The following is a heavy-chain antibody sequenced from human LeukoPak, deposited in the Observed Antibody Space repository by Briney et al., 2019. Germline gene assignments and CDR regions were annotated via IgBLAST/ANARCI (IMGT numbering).Heavy chain of an antibody. J-gene: IGHJ5*02. CDR2: INPNSGGT. CDR3: ARDLVVPAARFDP. Sequence: MGWINPNSGGTNYAQKFQGRVTMTRDTSISTAYMELSRLRSDDTAVYYCARDLVVPAARFDPWGQGTLVTVSS. V-gene: IGHV1-2*02. D-gene: IGHD2-2*01.